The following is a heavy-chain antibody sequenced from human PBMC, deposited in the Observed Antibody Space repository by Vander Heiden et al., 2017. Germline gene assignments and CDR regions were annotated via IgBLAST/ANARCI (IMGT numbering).Heavy chain of an antibody. CDR3: ARKRVTILGVVTDPYGMDV. Sequence: YTGHWVRQAPGKGLEWVTVISSDGSDKFYADSVKGRFIVSRDNSENTLYLQMSSLRVEDTAVYYCARKRVTILGVVTDPYGMDVWGQGTTVTVSS. V-gene: IGHV3-30*04. CDR1: YT. D-gene: IGHD3-3*01. CDR2: ISSDGSDK. J-gene: IGHJ6*02.